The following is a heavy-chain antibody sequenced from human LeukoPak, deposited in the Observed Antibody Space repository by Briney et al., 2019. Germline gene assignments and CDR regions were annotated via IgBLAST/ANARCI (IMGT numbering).Heavy chain of an antibody. D-gene: IGHD4-11*01. V-gene: IGHV3-9*01. CDR2: IDWNSGRI. Sequence: PGRSLRLSCAGSGFTIHDHAMHWVRQAPGKGLEWVSGIDWNSGRIGYADSVKGRFTISRDNSKNSLYLQMNSLRTEDTALYYCAKDMGMTTITGGFDFWGQGTLVTVSS. CDR1: GFTIHDHA. J-gene: IGHJ4*02. CDR3: AKDMGMTTITGGFDF.